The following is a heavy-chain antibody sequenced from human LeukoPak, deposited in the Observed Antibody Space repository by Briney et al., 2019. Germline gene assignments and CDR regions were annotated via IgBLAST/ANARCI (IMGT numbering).Heavy chain of an antibody. CDR1: GGSISSGDYY. CDR3: ARVLFDNSWFDP. V-gene: IGHV4-30-4*01. J-gene: IGHJ5*02. CDR2: IYYSGST. Sequence: SGTLSLTCTVSGGSISSGDYYWSWIRQPPGKGLEWIGYIYYSGSTYYNPSLKSRVTISVDTSKNQFSLKLSSVTAADTAVYYCARVLFDNSWFDPWGQGTLVTVSS. D-gene: IGHD3-9*01.